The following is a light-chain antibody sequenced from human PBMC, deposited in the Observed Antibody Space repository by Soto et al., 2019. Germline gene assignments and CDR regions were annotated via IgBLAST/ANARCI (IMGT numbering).Light chain of an antibody. CDR1: SSDVYTYKY. CDR2: EVS. V-gene: IGLV2-14*01. CDR3: SSYTSSSTPRV. Sequence: QSVLTQPASVSGSPGQSITISCTGTSSDVYTYKYVSWYQQHPGKAPKLMIYEVSNRPSGVSNRFSGSKSGNTASLTISGLQAEDEADYYCSSYTSSSTPRVFGTGTKVTVL. J-gene: IGLJ1*01.